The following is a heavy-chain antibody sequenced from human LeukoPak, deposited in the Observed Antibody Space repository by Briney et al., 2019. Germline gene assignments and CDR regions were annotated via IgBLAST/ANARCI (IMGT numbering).Heavy chain of an antibody. D-gene: IGHD3-10*01. CDR2: ISISSSTI. CDR1: GFTFSSYS. CDR3: ARDSPGGSAFDI. Sequence: PGGSLRLSCAASGFTFSSYSMHWVRQAPGKGLEWVSYISISSSTIYYTDSVRGRFTISRDNAKNTLYLQMNSLRAEDTAVYYCARDSPGGSAFDIWGQGTMVTVSS. V-gene: IGHV3-48*01. J-gene: IGHJ3*02.